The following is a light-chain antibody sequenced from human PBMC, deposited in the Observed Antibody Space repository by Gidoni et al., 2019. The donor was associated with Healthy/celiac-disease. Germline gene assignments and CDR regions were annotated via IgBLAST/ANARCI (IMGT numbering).Light chain of an antibody. CDR1: QAISNY. CDR3: QQYDNLPHS. V-gene: IGKV1-33*01. J-gene: IGKJ1*01. CDR2: DAS. Sequence: QTTQSPSSLSASVGDRVTITCLASQAISNYLNWYQQKPGKAPKLLIYDASNLETGVPSRFSGSGSGTDFTFTISSLQPEDIATYYCQQYDNLPHSFGQGTKVEIK.